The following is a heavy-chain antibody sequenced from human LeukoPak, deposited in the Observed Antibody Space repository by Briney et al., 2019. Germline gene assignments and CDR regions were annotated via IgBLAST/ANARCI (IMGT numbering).Heavy chain of an antibody. Sequence: GGSLRLSCAASGFTFSIYGMHWVRQAPGKGLEWVSFIRYDGSDKYYADSVKGRFTISRDNSKNTLYLQMNSPRGEDTAIYHCAKDVGTVTRGVGYCGQGTLVTVLS. CDR1: GFTFSIYG. V-gene: IGHV3-30*02. CDR3: AKDVGTVTRGVGY. J-gene: IGHJ4*02. D-gene: IGHD4-17*01. CDR2: IRYDGSDK.